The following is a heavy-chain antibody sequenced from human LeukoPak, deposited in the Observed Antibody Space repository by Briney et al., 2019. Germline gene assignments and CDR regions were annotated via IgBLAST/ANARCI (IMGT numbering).Heavy chain of an antibody. V-gene: IGHV3-30*03. CDR1: GFKFSHFG. CDR3: ARGRGYSYGSHDY. Sequence: GGSLRLSCAASGFKFSHFGLHWVRQAPGKGLEWVAVISYDGSNKYYADSVKGRFTISRDNSKNTLYLQMNSLRAEDTAVYYCARGRGYSYGSHDYWGQGTLVTVSS. J-gene: IGHJ4*02. D-gene: IGHD5-18*01. CDR2: ISYDGSNK.